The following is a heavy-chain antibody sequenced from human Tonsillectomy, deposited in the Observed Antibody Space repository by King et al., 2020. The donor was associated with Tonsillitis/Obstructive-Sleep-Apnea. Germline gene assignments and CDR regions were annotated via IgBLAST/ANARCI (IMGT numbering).Heavy chain of an antibody. Sequence: VQLVESGAEVKKPGASVKVSCKASGYTFTDYYMHWVRQAPGQGLEWMGRINPKSGGTNYAQKVQGRVTMTRDTSISTAYMELSRLRSDDTVVYYCASEVAGILDYFDYWGQGTLVTVSS. CDR1: GYTFTDYY. CDR2: INPKSGGT. CDR3: ASEVAGILDYFDY. J-gene: IGHJ4*02. V-gene: IGHV1-2*05. D-gene: IGHD6-19*01.